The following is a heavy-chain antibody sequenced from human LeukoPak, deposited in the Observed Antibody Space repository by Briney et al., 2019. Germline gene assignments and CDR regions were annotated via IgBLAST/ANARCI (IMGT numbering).Heavy chain of an antibody. V-gene: IGHV4-59*01. Sequence: SETLSLTCTVSGGSISSYYWSWIRQPPGKGLEWLGYMYYRGNTNYTPSLKSRVTISVDTSKNQFSLKLSSVTAADTAVYYCATGVHGIAAAGDYYFDYWGQGTLVTVSS. D-gene: IGHD6-13*01. CDR3: ATGVHGIAAAGDYYFDY. J-gene: IGHJ4*02. CDR2: MYYRGNT. CDR1: GGSISSYY.